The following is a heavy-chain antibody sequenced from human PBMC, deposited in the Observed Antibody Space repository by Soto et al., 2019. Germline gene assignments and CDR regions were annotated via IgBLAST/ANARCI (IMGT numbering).Heavy chain of an antibody. V-gene: IGHV4-34*01. CDR1: GGSFSGYY. Sequence: SETLSLTCAVYGGSFSGYYWSWIRQPPGKGLEWIGEINHSGSTNYNPSLKSRVTISVDTSKNQLSLKLSSVTAADTAVYYCASNQGTSWYGIWFDPWGQGTLVTVSS. J-gene: IGHJ5*02. CDR3: ASNQGTSWYGIWFDP. D-gene: IGHD6-13*01. CDR2: INHSGST.